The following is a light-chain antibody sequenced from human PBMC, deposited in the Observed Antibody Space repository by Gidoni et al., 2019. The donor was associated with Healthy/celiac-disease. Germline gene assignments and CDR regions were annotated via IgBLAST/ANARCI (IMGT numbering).Light chain of an antibody. CDR1: QSVSSN. V-gene: IGKV3-15*01. CDR2: GAS. J-gene: IGKJ2*01. CDR3: QQYNNWPRT. Sequence: EIVMTQSPATLSVSPGERATLSCRASQSVSSNLAWYKQKPGQAPRLLIYGASTRATVIPARFSGSGSGTEFTLTISSLQSEDFAVYYCQQYNNWPRTFXXXTKLEIK.